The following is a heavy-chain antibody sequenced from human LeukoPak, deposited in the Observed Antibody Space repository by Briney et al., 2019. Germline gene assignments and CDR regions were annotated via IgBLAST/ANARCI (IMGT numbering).Heavy chain of an antibody. CDR1: GFTFSSYS. Sequence: AGSLRLSCATSGFTFSSYSMNWVRQAPGKGLELVSCISSSSSYIYYTDSVKGRFTISRDNAKNSLTLQMNSLRAEDTAVYYCARDLKYYDSSGFDYWGQGTLVTVSS. CDR3: ARDLKYYDSSGFDY. J-gene: IGHJ4*02. V-gene: IGHV3-21*01. CDR2: ISSSSSYI. D-gene: IGHD3-22*01.